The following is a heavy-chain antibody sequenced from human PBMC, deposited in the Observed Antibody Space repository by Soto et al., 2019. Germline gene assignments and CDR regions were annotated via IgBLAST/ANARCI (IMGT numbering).Heavy chain of an antibody. CDR3: ARHVPAAGYYYGMDV. D-gene: IGHD2-2*01. V-gene: IGHV1-69*12. Sequence: QVQLVQSGAEVKKPGSSVKVSCKASGGTFRSYAISWVRQAPGQGLEWMGGIIPIFGTANYAQKFQGRVTITADESTSTAYMALRSLRSEDTAVYYCARHVPAAGYYYGMDVWGQGTTVTVSS. CDR2: IIPIFGTA. CDR1: GGTFRSYA. J-gene: IGHJ6*02.